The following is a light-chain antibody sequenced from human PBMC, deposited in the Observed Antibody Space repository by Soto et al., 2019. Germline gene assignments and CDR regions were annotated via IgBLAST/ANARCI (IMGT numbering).Light chain of an antibody. V-gene: IGKV3-15*01. CDR1: QSVSSN. CDR3: QQYNNWPSLT. J-gene: IGKJ1*01. Sequence: EIVMTPSPATLSVSPGERATLSCRASQSVSSNLTWYQQKPGQAPRLLIYGASTRATGIPVRFSGSGSGTEFTLTISSLQSADFAVHYCQQYNNWPSLTFGEGTKVEIK. CDR2: GAS.